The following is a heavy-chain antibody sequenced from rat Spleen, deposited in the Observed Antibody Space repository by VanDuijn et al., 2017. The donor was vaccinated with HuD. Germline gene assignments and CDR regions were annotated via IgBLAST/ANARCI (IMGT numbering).Heavy chain of an antibody. Sequence: EVQLVESGGGLVQPGRSMKLSCAASGFTFSSFAMAWVRQAPTKGLEWVATISYDGSSTYYRDSVKGRFTISRDNAKSTLYLQMDSLRSEDTATYYCARQGYLRDWYFDFWGPGTMVTVSS. CDR1: GFTFSSFA. V-gene: IGHV5-29*01. D-gene: IGHD1-11*01. CDR3: ARQGYLRDWYFDF. J-gene: IGHJ1*01. CDR2: ISYDGSST.